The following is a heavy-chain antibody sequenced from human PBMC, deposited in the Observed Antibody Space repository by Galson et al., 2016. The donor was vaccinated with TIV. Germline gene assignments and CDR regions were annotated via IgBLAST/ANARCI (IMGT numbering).Heavy chain of an antibody. D-gene: IGHD2-21*01. J-gene: IGHJ6*02. V-gene: IGHV3-66*02. CDR1: TFNIKDNY. CDR2: ISSGGTT. CDR3: ERDRRHCGNECFLYYYYGMDV. Sequence: SLRLSCAASTFNIKDNYMTWVRQAPGKGLEWVSIISSGGTTNYEESVKGRFTIGRDESKNTLYLEMNNLRLEDTAVYYCERDRRHCGNECFLYYYYGMDVWGRGTTFTVSS.